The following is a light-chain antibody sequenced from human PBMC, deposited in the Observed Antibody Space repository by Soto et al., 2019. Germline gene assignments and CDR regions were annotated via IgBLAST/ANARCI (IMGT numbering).Light chain of an antibody. CDR2: TAS. J-gene: IGKJ1*01. Sequence: DLQMTQSPSSLSASVGDRVTITCRASQGVSNYLAWYQQKPGKVPKLLIYTASTLQSGVPSRFSGSGSGTDFTLTISRLEPEDFAVYYCQQYGSSPRTFGQGTKVDI. CDR3: QQYGSSPRT. V-gene: IGKV1-27*01. CDR1: QGVSNY.